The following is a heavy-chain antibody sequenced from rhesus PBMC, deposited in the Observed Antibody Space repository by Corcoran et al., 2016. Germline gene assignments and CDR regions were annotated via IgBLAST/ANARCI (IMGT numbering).Heavy chain of an antibody. Sequence: QVRLQESGPGMVKPSETLPLTCVVSGTSFINNYWIWTRPAPGKGLEWIGRIYGSSESSDYNPSLKSRVTISIDTSKNQLSLKLLSLTAADTAVYYCAKSFNNFNRFDVWGAGVLVTVSS. V-gene: IGHV4S2*01. CDR1: GTSFINNY. CDR3: AKSFNNFNRFDV. CDR2: IYGSSESS. D-gene: IGHD3-3*01. J-gene: IGHJ5-1*01.